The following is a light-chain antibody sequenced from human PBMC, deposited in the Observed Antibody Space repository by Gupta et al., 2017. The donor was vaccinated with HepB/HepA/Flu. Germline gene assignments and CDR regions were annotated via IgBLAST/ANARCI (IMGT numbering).Light chain of an antibody. J-gene: IGKJ4*01. Sequence: DIPLPQSPSSLSASVGDSGTIPCRASQHGDNYLNWYQHKAGEGPQFLIYVASSWQCGVPDRFSGSGSGTDFTLKISEVEPEDVGIYYCQQRLPAPFTFGRGTKVEIK. CDR3: QQRLPAPFT. CDR1: QHGDNY. CDR2: VAS. V-gene: IGKV1-39*01.